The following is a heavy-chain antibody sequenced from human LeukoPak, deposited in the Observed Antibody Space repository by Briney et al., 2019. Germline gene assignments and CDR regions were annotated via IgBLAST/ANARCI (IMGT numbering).Heavy chain of an antibody. CDR3: AKEKDYHVSGSYDF. CDR1: GFTFNDYG. J-gene: IGHJ4*02. CDR2: ISWDGTAQ. Sequence: GGSLRLSCAASGFTFNDYGMHWVRQAPGKGLEWVAVISWDGTAQRYVDSVKGRFTISRDNSKSTLYLQMTGLRAEDTAVYYCAKEKDYHVSGSYDFWGQGTLVTVSS. V-gene: IGHV3-30*18. D-gene: IGHD3-10*01.